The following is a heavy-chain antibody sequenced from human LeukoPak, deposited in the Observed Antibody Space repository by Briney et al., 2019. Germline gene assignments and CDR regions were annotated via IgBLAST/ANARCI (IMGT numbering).Heavy chain of an antibody. CDR2: IKQDGSEK. CDR1: GFTFSSYW. CDR3: ARVSGSYYRVYYFDY. J-gene: IGHJ4*02. Sequence: GGSLRLSCAASGFTFSSYWMSWVRQAPGKGLEWVANIKQDGSEKYYVDSVKGRFTISRDNAKNSLYLQMNSLRAEDTAVYYCARVSGSYYRVYYFDYWGQGTLVTVSS. V-gene: IGHV3-7*01. D-gene: IGHD1-26*01.